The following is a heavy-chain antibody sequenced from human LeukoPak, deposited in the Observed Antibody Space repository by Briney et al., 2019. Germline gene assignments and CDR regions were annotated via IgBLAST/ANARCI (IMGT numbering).Heavy chain of an antibody. CDR3: ARVPIAAAGRYHFDY. V-gene: IGHV4-59*01. Sequence: SETLSLTCTVSGGSISSYYWSWIRQPPGKGLEWIGYIYYSGSTNYNPPLKSRVTISVDTSKNQFSLKLSSVTAADTAVYYCARVPIAAAGRYHFDYWGQGTLVTVSS. CDR2: IYYSGST. J-gene: IGHJ4*02. D-gene: IGHD6-13*01. CDR1: GGSISSYY.